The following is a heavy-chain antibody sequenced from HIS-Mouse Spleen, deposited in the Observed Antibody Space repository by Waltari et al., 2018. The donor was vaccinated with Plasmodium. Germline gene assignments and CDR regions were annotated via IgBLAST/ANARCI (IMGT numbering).Heavy chain of an antibody. Sequence: QVQLVQSGAEGKRPGASVKVSCKASGYTCSRSGISLVPPAPGQGLEWMGWISGYNGNTNYAQKVQGRVTMTTDTSTSTAYVELRSLRSDDTAVYYCARLLPWVHGHFDYWGQGTLVTVSS. CDR3: ARLLPWVHGHFDY. D-gene: IGHD1-26*01. V-gene: IGHV1-18*01. J-gene: IGHJ4*02. CDR2: ISGYNGNT. CDR1: GYTCSRSG.